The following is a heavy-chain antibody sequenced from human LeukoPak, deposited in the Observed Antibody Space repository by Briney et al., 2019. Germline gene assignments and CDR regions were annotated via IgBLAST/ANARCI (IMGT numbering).Heavy chain of an antibody. CDR1: GFTFSSYS. CDR2: ISYDGSKK. D-gene: IGHD5-12*01. J-gene: IGHJ6*02. Sequence: PGGSLRLSCAASGFTFSSYSMNWVRQAPGKGLEWVAVISYDGSKKYYADAVKGRFTISRDNSKNTLYLQMNSLRAEDTAVYYCARERAATSGMDVWGQGTTVTVSS. V-gene: IGHV3-30*03. CDR3: ARERAATSGMDV.